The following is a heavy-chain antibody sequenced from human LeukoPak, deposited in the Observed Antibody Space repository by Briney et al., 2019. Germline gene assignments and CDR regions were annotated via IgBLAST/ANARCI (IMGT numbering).Heavy chain of an antibody. CDR3: AKQLGLKRSPIDY. D-gene: IGHD6-13*01. CDR2: ISYDGSNK. J-gene: IGHJ4*02. CDR1: GFTFSSYG. Sequence: GRSLRLSCAASGFTFSSYGMHWVRQAPGKGLEWVAVISYDGSNKYYADSVKGRFTISRDNSKNTLYLQMNSLRAEDTAVYYCAKQLGLKRSPIDYWGQGTLVTVSS. V-gene: IGHV3-30*18.